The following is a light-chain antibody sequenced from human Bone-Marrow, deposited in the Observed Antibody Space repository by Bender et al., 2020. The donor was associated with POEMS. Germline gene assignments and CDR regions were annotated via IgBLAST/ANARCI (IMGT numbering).Light chain of an antibody. CDR1: SSDVGGYDY. CDR2: DVS. Sequence: QSALTQPASVSGSPGQSITISCTGTSSDVGGYDYVSWYQQHPGKAPKVMIYDVSNRPSGVSNRFSGSKSDNTASLTISGLQAEEEADYYCSSFTSSSTLVFGTGTKVTVL. J-gene: IGLJ1*01. CDR3: SSFTSSSTLV. V-gene: IGLV2-14*01.